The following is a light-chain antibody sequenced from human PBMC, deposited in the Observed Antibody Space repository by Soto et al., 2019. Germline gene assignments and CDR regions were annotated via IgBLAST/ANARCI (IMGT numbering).Light chain of an antibody. Sequence: DIQLTQSPSTLSASVGDRVTITCRASQSISSWLAWYQQKPGKAPNLLIYKTSNLESGVPSRFSGSGSGTEFTLTISSLQPDDFATYYCQCYTDCCWTFGQGTKVEIK. CDR1: QSISSW. CDR2: KTS. CDR3: QCYTDCCWT. J-gene: IGKJ1*01. V-gene: IGKV1-5*03.